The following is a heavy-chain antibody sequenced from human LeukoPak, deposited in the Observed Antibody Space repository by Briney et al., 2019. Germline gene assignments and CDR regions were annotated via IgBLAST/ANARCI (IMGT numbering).Heavy chain of an antibody. CDR2: IYYSGST. J-gene: IGHJ4*02. Sequence: SQTLSLTCTVSGGSISSGGYYWSWIRQHPGKGLEWIGYIYYSGSTYYNPSLKSRVTISVDTSKNQFSLKLSSVTAADTAVYYCARHNSGYANLDYWGQGTLVTVSS. V-gene: IGHV4-31*03. CDR3: ARHNSGYANLDY. CDR1: GGSISSGGYY. D-gene: IGHD5-12*01.